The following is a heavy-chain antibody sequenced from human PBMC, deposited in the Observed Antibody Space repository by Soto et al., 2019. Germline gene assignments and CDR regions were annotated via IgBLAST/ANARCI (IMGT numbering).Heavy chain of an antibody. CDR3: ARDVSSSQGMDV. CDR2: ISYNGDT. Sequence: SETLSLTCTVSGDSVSNGDYYWSWIRQPPGKGLEWIGYISYNGDTNYNPSLKSRLTILADTSKNHFSLNLTSVTAADTAVYYCARDVSSSQGMDVWGQGTTVTVSS. J-gene: IGHJ6*02. V-gene: IGHV4-61*03. CDR1: GDSVSNGDYY. D-gene: IGHD2-2*01.